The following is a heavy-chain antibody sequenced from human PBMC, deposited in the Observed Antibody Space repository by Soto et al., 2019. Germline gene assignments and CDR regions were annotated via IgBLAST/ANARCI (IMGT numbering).Heavy chain of an antibody. CDR2: ISAYNGNT. J-gene: IGHJ4*02. CDR3: ARWGTPIDY. Sequence: QVHLVQSGAEVKKPGASVKVSCTASGYTFTNFGISWVRQAPGQGLEWMGWISAYNGNTNYAQKFQGRVTMTTDTSTSTAYMELRSLRSDDKSGYYCARWGTPIDYWGQGTLVTVSS. D-gene: IGHD3-16*01. V-gene: IGHV1-18*01. CDR1: GYTFTNFG.